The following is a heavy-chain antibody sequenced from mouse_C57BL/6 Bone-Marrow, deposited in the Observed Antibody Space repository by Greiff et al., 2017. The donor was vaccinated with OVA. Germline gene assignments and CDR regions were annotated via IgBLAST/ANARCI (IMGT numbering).Heavy chain of an antibody. V-gene: IGHV5-12*01. CDR2: ISNGGGST. J-gene: IGHJ1*03. Sequence: EVKVEESGGGLVQPGGSLKLSCAASGFTFSDYYMSWVRQTPEKRLEWVAYISNGGGSTYYPDTVKGRFTISRDNAKNTLYLQMSRLKSEDTAMYYCARHGGGYWYFDVWGTGTTVTVSS. CDR3: ARHGGGYWYFDV. CDR1: GFTFSDYY.